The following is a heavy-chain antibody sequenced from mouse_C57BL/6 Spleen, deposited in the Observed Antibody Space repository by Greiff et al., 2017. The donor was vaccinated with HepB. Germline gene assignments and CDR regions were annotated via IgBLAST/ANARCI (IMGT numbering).Heavy chain of an antibody. J-gene: IGHJ4*01. V-gene: IGHV3-6*01. CDR2: ISYDGSN. CDR3: ARAPNYYGSSYDAMDY. CDR1: GYSITSGYY. D-gene: IGHD1-1*01. Sequence: VQLKESGPGLVKPSQSLSLTCSVTGYSITSGYYWNWIRQFPGNKLEWMGYISYDGSNNYNPSLKNRISITRDTSKNQFFLKLNSVTTEDTATYYCARAPNYYGSSYDAMDYWGQGTSVTVSS.